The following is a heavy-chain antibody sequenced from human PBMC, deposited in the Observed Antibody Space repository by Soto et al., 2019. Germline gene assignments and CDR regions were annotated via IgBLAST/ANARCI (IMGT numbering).Heavy chain of an antibody. D-gene: IGHD1-1*01. Sequence: GGSLILSCAASGFTFSSYCMHWVRQAPGKGLEWVAVIWYDGSNKYYADSVKGRFTISRDNSKNTLYLQMNSLRAEDTAVYYCARDRGTYYYYYYGMDVWGQGTTVTVSS. V-gene: IGHV3-33*01. CDR2: IWYDGSNK. CDR1: GFTFSSYC. J-gene: IGHJ6*02. CDR3: ARDRGTYYYYYYGMDV.